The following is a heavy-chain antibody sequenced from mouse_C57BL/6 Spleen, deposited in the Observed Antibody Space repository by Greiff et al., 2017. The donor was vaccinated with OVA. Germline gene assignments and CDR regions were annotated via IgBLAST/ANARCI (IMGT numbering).Heavy chain of an antibody. Sequence: EVQVVESGGGLVKPGGSLKLSCAASGFTFSDYGMHWVRQAPEKGLEWVAYISSGSSTIYYADTVKGRFTISRDNSKNTLFLQMTSLRSEDTAMYYCASHYYGSSLWYFDVWGTGTTVTVSS. V-gene: IGHV5-17*01. J-gene: IGHJ1*03. CDR3: ASHYYGSSLWYFDV. CDR1: GFTFSDYG. D-gene: IGHD1-1*01. CDR2: ISSGSSTI.